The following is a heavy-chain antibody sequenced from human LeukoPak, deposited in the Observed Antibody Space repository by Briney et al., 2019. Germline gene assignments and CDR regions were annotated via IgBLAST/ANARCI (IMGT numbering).Heavy chain of an antibody. Sequence: GESLKISCKGSGYSFTSYWIGWVRQMPGKGLEWMGWINTDNGNTNYAQKFQGRLTMTTDTSTTTADMELRSLRSDDTAVYYCARGAISSEGFDIWGQGTMVTVSS. CDR3: ARGAISSEGFDI. CDR1: GYSFTSYW. V-gene: IGHV1-18*04. D-gene: IGHD3-3*01. J-gene: IGHJ3*02. CDR2: INTDNGNT.